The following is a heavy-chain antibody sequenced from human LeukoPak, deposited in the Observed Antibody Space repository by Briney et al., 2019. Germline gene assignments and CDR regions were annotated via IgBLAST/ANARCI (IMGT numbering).Heavy chain of an antibody. D-gene: IGHD1-26*01. V-gene: IGHV4-30-4*01. CDR1: GGSISSGDYY. CDR2: IYYSGST. Sequence: SETLSLTCTVSGGSISSGDYYGSWIRQPPGKGLEWIGYIYYSGSTYYNPSLKSRVTISVDTSKNQFSLKLSSVTAADTAVYYCARGSVVGATRSSYAFDIWGQGTMVTVSS. CDR3: ARGSVVGATRSSYAFDI. J-gene: IGHJ3*02.